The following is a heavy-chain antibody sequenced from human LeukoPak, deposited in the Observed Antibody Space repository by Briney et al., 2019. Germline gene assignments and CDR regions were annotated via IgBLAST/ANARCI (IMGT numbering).Heavy chain of an antibody. V-gene: IGHV1-69*13. CDR1: GGTFSRYA. D-gene: IGHD4-17*01. J-gene: IGHJ4*02. CDR3: ARDYGDYLFDY. CDR2: IIPICATA. Sequence: ASVKVSCKASGGTFSRYAINWVRQAPGQGLEWMGGIIPICATANYAQKFQGRVTITADESTSTAYMELSSLRSEDTAVYYCARDYGDYLFDYWGQGTLVTVSS.